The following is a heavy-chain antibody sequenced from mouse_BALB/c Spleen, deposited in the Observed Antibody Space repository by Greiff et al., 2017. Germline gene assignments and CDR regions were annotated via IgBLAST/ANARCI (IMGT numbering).Heavy chain of an antibody. D-gene: IGHD1-1*01. CDR3: ARDRLFNRYYAMDY. J-gene: IGHJ4*01. V-gene: IGHV5-6-3*01. Sequence: EVKLVESGGGLVQPGGSLKLSCAASGFTFSSYGMSWVRQTPDKRLELVATINSNGGSTYYPDSVKGRFTISRDNAKNTLYLQMSSLKSEDTAMYYCARDRLFNRYYAMDYWGQGTSVTVSS. CDR2: INSNGGST. CDR1: GFTFSSYG.